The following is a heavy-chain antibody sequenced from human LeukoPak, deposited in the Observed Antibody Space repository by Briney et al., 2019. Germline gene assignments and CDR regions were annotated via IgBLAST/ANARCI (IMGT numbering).Heavy chain of an antibody. V-gene: IGHV4-34*01. CDR1: GGSFTDYY. CDR3: ARLRSPGDFDY. D-gene: IGHD1-26*01. CDR2: INHSGIT. J-gene: IGHJ4*02. Sequence: SETLSLTCAVYGGSFTDYYWNWIRQPPGKGLEWIGEINHSGITHYNPSLKSRVTISADTSKNQFSLRLNSVTAADTAMYYCARLRSPGDFDYWGQGTLVTVSS.